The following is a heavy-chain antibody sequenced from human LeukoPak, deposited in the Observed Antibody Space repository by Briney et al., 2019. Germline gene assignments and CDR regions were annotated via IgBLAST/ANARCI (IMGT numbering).Heavy chain of an antibody. CDR2: ISSKANSYAT. CDR1: GFPFSGSA. V-gene: IGHV3-73*01. CDR3: TSQLYYYDSSGYAYFDY. Sequence: GGSLRLSCAASGFPFSGSAMHWVRQASGKGLEWVGRISSKANSYATAYAASVKGRFTISRDDSKNTAYLQMNSLKTEDTAVYYCTSQLYYYDSSGYAYFDYWGQGTLVTVSS. D-gene: IGHD3-22*01. J-gene: IGHJ4*02.